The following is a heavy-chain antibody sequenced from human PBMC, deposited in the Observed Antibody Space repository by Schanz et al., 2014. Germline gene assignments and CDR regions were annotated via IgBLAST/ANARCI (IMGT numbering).Heavy chain of an antibody. Sequence: EVQLVESGGGLVKPGGSLRLSCAASTSIFNHAWMSWVRQAPGKGLEWLGRIKSKTDGETTDYAAPVTGTFSISIDDSQSTLYLQMNSLKIEDTAVYYCASASAPVREAGAGSSFHLWGQGTLVTVSP. CDR1: TSIFNHAW. D-gene: IGHD6-13*01. J-gene: IGHJ5*02. V-gene: IGHV3-15*01. CDR2: IKSKTDGETT. CDR3: ASASAPVREAGAGSSFHL.